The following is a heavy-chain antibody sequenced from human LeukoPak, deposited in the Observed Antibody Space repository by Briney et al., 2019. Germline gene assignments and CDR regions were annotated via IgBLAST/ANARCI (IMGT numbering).Heavy chain of an antibody. CDR1: GFTFSSNI. D-gene: IGHD3-16*01. J-gene: IGHJ6*02. Sequence: GGSLRLSCAASGFTFSSNIMSWVRQAPGKGLEWVSGISGGGVTTYYADSVKGRFTISRDNSKNTLYLQMNSLRADDTAIYYCARNQQLGGHSYYYYGMDVWGQGTTVTVSS. V-gene: IGHV3-23*01. CDR3: ARNQQLGGHSYYYYGMDV. CDR2: ISGGGVTT.